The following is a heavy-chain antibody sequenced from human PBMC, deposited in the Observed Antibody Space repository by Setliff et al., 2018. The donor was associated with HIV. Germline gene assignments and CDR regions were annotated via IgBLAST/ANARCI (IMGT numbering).Heavy chain of an antibody. V-gene: IGHV4-38-2*02. CDR3: ARDRLTYYFDY. D-gene: IGHD3-22*01. CDR2: FYHSTT. J-gene: IGHJ4*02. CDR1: GYSISSGYY. Sequence: SETLSLTCVVSGYSISSGYYWGWIRQPPGTGLEWIGSFYHSTTYYNPSLKSRVTISVDTSKNQFSLKLISVTAADTAVYYCARDRLTYYFDYWGQGILVTVSS.